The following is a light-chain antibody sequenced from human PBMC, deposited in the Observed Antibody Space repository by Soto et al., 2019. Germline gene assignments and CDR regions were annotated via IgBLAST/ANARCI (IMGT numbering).Light chain of an antibody. CDR1: QDIKKY. Sequence: DIQMTQSPSSLSASVGDRVSITCQASQDIKKYVNWYQQKPGKVPNLLIYDATTLQKGVSPRFSGSGSGTHFSLIISDLQTEDVGTYYCQEYDNIHTWTFGQGTKVDIK. CDR3: QEYDNIHTWT. J-gene: IGKJ1*01. CDR2: DAT. V-gene: IGKV1-33*01.